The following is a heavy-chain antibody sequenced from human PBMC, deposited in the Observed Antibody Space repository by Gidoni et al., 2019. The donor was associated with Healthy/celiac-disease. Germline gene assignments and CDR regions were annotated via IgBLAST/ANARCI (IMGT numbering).Heavy chain of an antibody. D-gene: IGHD6-19*01. CDR1: GFTFSSYG. J-gene: IGHJ4*02. CDR2: IWYDGSNK. V-gene: IGHV3-33*08. CDR3: ARDRDAIAVAGNPDY. Sequence: QVQLVESGGGVVQPGRSLRLSCAASGFTFSSYGMHWVRQAPGKGLEWVAVIWYDGSNKYYADSVKGRFTISRDNSKNTLYLQMNSLRAEDTAVYYCARDRDAIAVAGNPDYWGQGTLVTVSS.